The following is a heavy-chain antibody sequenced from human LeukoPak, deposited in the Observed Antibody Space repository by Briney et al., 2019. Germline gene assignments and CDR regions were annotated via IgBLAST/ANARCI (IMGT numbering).Heavy chain of an antibody. Sequence: SETLSLTCTVSGGSISSYYWSWIRQPPGKGLEWIGYIYYSGSTNYNPSLKSRVTISVDTSKNQFSLKLSSVTAADTAVYYCARGSIAAAGTVDWFDPWGQGTLVTVSS. CDR1: GGSISSYY. D-gene: IGHD6-13*01. V-gene: IGHV4-59*12. J-gene: IGHJ5*02. CDR3: ARGSIAAAGTVDWFDP. CDR2: IYYSGST.